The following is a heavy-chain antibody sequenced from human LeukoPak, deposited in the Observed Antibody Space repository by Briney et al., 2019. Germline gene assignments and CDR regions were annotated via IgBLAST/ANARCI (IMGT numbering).Heavy chain of an antibody. Sequence: PGGSLRLSCAASGFTFSTYAISWVRQAPGKGLEWVSAISDSGGNTYYADSVKGRFTIFRDNSKNTLFLQMNSLRADDTAVYYCAKETCYYDSSGYYYYFDSWGQGTLVTVSS. J-gene: IGHJ4*02. CDR3: AKETCYYDSSGYYYYFDS. D-gene: IGHD3-22*01. V-gene: IGHV3-23*01. CDR2: ISDSGGNT. CDR1: GFTFSTYA.